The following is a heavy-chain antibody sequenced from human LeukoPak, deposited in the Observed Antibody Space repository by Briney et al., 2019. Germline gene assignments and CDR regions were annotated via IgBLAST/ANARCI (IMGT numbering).Heavy chain of an antibody. D-gene: IGHD2-2*01. J-gene: IGHJ4*02. CDR2: INSDGSST. CDR3: ATDVPAATIFGY. Sequence: SGGSLRLSCAASGFTFSTYWTHWARQTPGKGLVWVSLINSDGSSTNYADSVKGRFTISRDNAKNTLYLQMNSLRAEDTAVYYCATDVPAATIFGYWGQGTLVTVSS. CDR1: GFTFSTYW. V-gene: IGHV3-74*01.